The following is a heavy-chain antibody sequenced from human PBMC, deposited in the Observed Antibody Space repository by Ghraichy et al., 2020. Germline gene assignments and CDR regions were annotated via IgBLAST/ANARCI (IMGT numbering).Heavy chain of an antibody. CDR1: GYSFTSHW. D-gene: IGHD1-26*01. J-gene: IGHJ2*01. Sequence: GESLNISCKGSGYSFTSHWIAWVRQMPGKGLEWMGIIYPGDSDTRYSPSFQGQVTISADKSISTAYLQWSSLKASDTAMYFCARRWEPYWYLDLWGRGTLVTVSS. CDR2: IYPGDSDT. CDR3: ARRWEPYWYLDL. V-gene: IGHV5-51*01.